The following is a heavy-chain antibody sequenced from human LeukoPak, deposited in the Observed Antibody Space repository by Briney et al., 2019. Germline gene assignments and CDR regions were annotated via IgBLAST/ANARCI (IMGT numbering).Heavy chain of an antibody. CDR2: IYYTGST. CDR3: ARGVGWFDP. D-gene: IGHD5/OR15-5a*01. J-gene: IGHJ5*02. Sequence: SETLSLTCTVSGDSLSSSTYYWGWIRQPPGKGLEFIGTIYYTGSTYYNPSLKSRVTISVDTSKNQFSLKLSSVTAADTAVYYCARGVGWFDPWGQGTLVTVSS. CDR1: GDSLSSSTYY. V-gene: IGHV4-39*07.